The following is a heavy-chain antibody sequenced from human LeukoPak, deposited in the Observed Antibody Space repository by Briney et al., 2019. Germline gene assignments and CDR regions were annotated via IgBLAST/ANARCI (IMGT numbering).Heavy chain of an antibody. J-gene: IGHJ3*02. CDR2: IYPDDSDT. Sequence: GESLKISCKASGYTFSNYWIGWVRQMPGKGLEWMGIIYPDDSDTRYNPSFQGQVPISADKSTSSAYLQWRSLKASDTAIYYCATPRVPFNIWGQGTMVTVSS. V-gene: IGHV5-51*01. CDR3: ATPRVPFNI. CDR1: GYTFSNYW.